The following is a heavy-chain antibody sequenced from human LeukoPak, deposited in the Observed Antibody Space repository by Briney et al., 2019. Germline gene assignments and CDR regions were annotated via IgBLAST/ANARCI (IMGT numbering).Heavy chain of an antibody. CDR2: INSDGSST. Sequence: PGGSLRLSGAASGFTFSSYWMHWVRQGPGKGLVWVSRINSDGSSTSYADSVKGRFTISRDNAKNTLYLQMNSLRAEDTAVYYCATARWVTTDFDYWGQGTLVTVSS. J-gene: IGHJ4*02. V-gene: IGHV3-74*01. CDR1: GFTFSSYW. CDR3: ATARWVTTDFDY. D-gene: IGHD4-17*01.